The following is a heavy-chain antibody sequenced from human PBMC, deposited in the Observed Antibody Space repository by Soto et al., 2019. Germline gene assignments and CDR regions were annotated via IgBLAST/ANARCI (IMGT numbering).Heavy chain of an antibody. CDR1: GFTFSSYN. Sequence: GGSLRLSCAASGFTFSSYNMNWVRQAPGKGLEWLSYISSSSGTIFYADSVRGRFTISRDNAKSSLYLQMNSLRDEDTAVYYCARAYYSQIRTSDYWGQGTLVTVSS. CDR3: ARAYYSQIRTSDY. J-gene: IGHJ4*02. D-gene: IGHD3-22*01. CDR2: ISSSSGTI. V-gene: IGHV3-48*02.